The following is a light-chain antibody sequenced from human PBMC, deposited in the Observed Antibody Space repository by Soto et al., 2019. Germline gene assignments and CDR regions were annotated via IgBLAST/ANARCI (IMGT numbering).Light chain of an antibody. CDR1: QIVISNY. V-gene: IGKV3-20*01. CDR3: QQYHRSSCT. CDR2: GVS. J-gene: IGKJ4*01. Sequence: EIVLTESAGTLSLSSGERVTLSSRGSQIVISNYFGWYQQKPGQPPRLLIYGVSSRATGMPDRFSGSGSGTDFTLTISRLEPDDFAVYYCQQYHRSSCTFGGGTKVDIK.